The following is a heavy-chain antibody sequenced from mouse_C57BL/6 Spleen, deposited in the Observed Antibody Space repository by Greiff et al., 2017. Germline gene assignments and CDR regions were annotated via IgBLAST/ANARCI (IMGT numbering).Heavy chain of an antibody. CDR2: IYPGDGDT. Sequence: QVQLKESGPELVKPGASVKISCKASGYAFSSSWMNWVKQRPGKGLEWIGRIYPGDGDTNYNGKFKGKATLTADKSSSTAYMQLSSLTSEDSAVYFCARAYHSNPGAMDYWGQGTSVTVSS. CDR1: GYAFSSSW. J-gene: IGHJ4*01. D-gene: IGHD2-5*01. CDR3: ARAYHSNPGAMDY. V-gene: IGHV1-82*01.